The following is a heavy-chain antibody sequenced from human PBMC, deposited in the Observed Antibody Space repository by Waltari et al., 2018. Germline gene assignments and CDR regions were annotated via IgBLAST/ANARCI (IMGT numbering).Heavy chain of an antibody. V-gene: IGHV4-34*01. CDR2: INHSGST. CDR1: GGSFSGYY. J-gene: IGHJ4*02. CDR3: ARSTWQPGFDY. D-gene: IGHD1-26*01. Sequence: QVQLQQWGAGLLKPSETLSLTCAVHGGSFSGYYWSWIRQPPGKGLEWIGEINHSGSTNYNPSLKSRVTISVDTSKNQFSLKLSSVTAADTAVYYCARSTWQPGFDYWGQGTLVTVSS.